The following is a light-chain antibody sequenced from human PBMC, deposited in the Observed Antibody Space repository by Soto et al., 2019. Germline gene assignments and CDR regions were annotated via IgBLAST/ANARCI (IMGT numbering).Light chain of an antibody. Sequence: IVLTQSPATLSVSPGERATLSCRASESVSDNYLAWYQQRSGQAPRLVIYGASSRASAVPDRFSGSGSGADFTLTISRLEPEDFAVYYCQQYGSSPLTFGGGTKVDIK. V-gene: IGKV3-20*01. J-gene: IGKJ4*01. CDR2: GAS. CDR3: QQYGSSPLT. CDR1: ESVSDNY.